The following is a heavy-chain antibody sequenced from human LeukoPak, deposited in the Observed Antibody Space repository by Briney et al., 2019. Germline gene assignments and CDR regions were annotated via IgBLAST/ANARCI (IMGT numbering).Heavy chain of an antibody. D-gene: IGHD5-24*01. J-gene: IGHJ4*02. CDR1: GFTFSDYS. CDR3: ARDYKYAFDN. Sequence: RPGGSLRLSCAASGFTFSDYSMKWVRQAPGKGLEWISYIGIDSGNTNYADSVKGRFTISGDKAKNSLYLQMNSLRVEDTAVYYCARDYKYAFDNWGQGTLVTVSS. CDR2: IGIDSGNT. V-gene: IGHV3-48*01.